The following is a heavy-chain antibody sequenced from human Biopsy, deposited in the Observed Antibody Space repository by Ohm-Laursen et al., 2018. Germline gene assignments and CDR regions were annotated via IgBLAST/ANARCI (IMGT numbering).Heavy chain of an antibody. V-gene: IGHV4-39*01. J-gene: IGHJ5*02. CDR3: ARHPTGFWFDP. CDR2: FYNTETT. CDR1: GGSISSSTTYY. Sequence: GTLSLTCIVSGGSISSSTTYYWAWLRQPPGKGLEWIGSFYNTETTFYNPSLKSRVTISVDTSTNQFSLKVSSVTAADTALYFCARHPTGFWFDPWGHGTLVTVSS.